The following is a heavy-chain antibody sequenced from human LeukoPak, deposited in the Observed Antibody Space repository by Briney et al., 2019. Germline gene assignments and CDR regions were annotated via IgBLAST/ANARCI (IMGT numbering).Heavy chain of an antibody. V-gene: IGHV1-69*13. CDR3: ARDGIAARLFDY. CDR2: IIPIFGTA. J-gene: IGHJ4*02. Sequence: GASVKVSCKASGYTFTGYYMHWVRQAPGQGREWMGGIIPIFGTANYAQKFQGRVTITADESTSTAYMELSSLRSEDTAVYYCARDGIAARLFDYWGQGTLVTVSS. D-gene: IGHD6-6*01. CDR1: GYTFTGYY.